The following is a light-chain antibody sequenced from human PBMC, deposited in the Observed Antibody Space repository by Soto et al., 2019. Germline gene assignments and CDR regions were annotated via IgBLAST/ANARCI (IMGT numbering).Light chain of an antibody. CDR2: GAS. CDR1: QNSHTN. CDR3: KKYYNWPRT. V-gene: IGKV3-15*01. J-gene: IGKJ5*01. Sequence: EIVLAQSPGTMSLSPEARATLSCRSGQNSHTNLAWYQQKPGQAIRLLFYGASTGATGLPARFSGSGSGTEFTLTINSLQAEDCAVYYCKKYYNWPRTFGNGKRLEIK.